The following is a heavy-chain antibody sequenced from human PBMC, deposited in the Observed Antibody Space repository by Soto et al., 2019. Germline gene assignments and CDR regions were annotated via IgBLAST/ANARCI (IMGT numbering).Heavy chain of an antibody. CDR2: IYDSGTT. Sequence: SETLSLTCTVSGGSMSSGDKYWSWIRLSPGKGLEYIGYIYDSGTTYYSPSFKSRVTMSVDKSRNQFSMKLISVTAADTAVYFCARDACLSTNCYSSEDFFHYGLDVWGQGTTVTVSS. CDR3: ARDACLSTNCYSSEDFFHYGLDV. CDR1: GGSMSSGDKY. V-gene: IGHV4-30-4*01. J-gene: IGHJ6*02. D-gene: IGHD2-2*01.